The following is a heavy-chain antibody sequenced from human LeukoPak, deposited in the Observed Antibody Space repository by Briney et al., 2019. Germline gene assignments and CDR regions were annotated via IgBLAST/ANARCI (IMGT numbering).Heavy chain of an antibody. V-gene: IGHV3-30*03. CDR1: GFTLSSYG. J-gene: IGHJ4*02. Sequence: SGRSLRLSCAASGFTLSSYGMHWVRQPQGEGLEWVAVISHDGSKKYSAESVKGRFTISRDNSKNTLHLQMNSLRAEDTAVYYCARANGQLWTTPDYWGQGTLVTISS. CDR2: ISHDGSKK. D-gene: IGHD5-18*01. CDR3: ARANGQLWTTPDY.